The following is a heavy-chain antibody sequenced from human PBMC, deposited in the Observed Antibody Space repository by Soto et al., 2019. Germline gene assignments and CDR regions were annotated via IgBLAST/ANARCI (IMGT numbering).Heavy chain of an antibody. J-gene: IGHJ4*02. CDR2: ISSSSSTI. Sequence: GGSLRLSCAASGFTFSSYSMNWVRQAPGKGLEWVSYISSSSSTIYYADSVKGRFTISRDNAKNSLYLQMNSLRDEDTAVYYCARDSPNYYDSSGSYPPLDYWGQGTLVTVSS. D-gene: IGHD3-22*01. CDR3: ARDSPNYYDSSGSYPPLDY. V-gene: IGHV3-48*02. CDR1: GFTFSSYS.